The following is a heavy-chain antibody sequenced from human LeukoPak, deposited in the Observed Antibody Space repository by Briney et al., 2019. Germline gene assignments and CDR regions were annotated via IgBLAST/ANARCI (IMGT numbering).Heavy chain of an antibody. D-gene: IGHD3-10*01. CDR1: GFTFSIYS. V-gene: IGHV3-48*01. J-gene: IGHJ6*03. CDR3: AKASITMVRGVIPSAPWYYYYYMDV. CDR2: ISSTSTTI. Sequence: GGSLRLSCAASGFTFSIYSMNWVRQAPGKGLEWLSYISSTSTTIYEADSVKGRFTISRDNAKNTLYLQMNSLRAEDTAVYYCAKASITMVRGVIPSAPWYYYYYMDVWGKGTTVTISS.